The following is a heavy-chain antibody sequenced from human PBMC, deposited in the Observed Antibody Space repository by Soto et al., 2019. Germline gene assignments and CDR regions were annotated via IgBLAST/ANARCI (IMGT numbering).Heavy chain of an antibody. J-gene: IGHJ6*02. V-gene: IGHV3-74*01. CDR3: ARSTGDPPFYYYYGMDV. CDR2: INSDGSST. Sequence: GGSLRLSCAASGFTFSSYWMHWVRQAPGKGLVWVSRINSDGSSTSYADSVKGRFTISRDNAKNTLYLQMNSLRAEYTAVYYCARSTGDPPFYYYYGMDVWGQGTTVTVSS. CDR1: GFTFSSYW.